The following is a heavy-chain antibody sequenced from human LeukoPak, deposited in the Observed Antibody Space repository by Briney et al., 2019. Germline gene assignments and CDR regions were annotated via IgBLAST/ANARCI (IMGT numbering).Heavy chain of an antibody. V-gene: IGHV3-7*01. D-gene: IGHD3-3*01. CDR1: GFTFSDYW. Sequence: GGSLRLSCAASGFTFSDYWMSWVRQAPGKGLEWVANINRDGSESYYGDSVKGRLTISRDNAKNSLYLQMNSLRAEDTAVYYCARPETNEFWSGYSPYYFDYWGQGTLVTVSS. CDR3: ARPETNEFWSGYSPYYFDY. CDR2: INRDGSES. J-gene: IGHJ4*02.